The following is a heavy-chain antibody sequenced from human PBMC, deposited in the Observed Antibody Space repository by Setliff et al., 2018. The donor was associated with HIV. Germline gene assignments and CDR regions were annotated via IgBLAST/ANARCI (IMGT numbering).Heavy chain of an antibody. D-gene: IGHD3-3*01. CDR2: FDPEDGET. J-gene: IGHJ4*02. CDR1: GYTLTELS. Sequence: ASVKVSCKVSGYTLTELSRHWVRQAPGKGLEWMGGFDPEDGETIYAQKFQGRVTMTEDTSTDTAYMELSSLRSEDTAVYYCARDRYYNFWSGYFHWGQGTLVTVSS. V-gene: IGHV1-24*01. CDR3: ARDRYYNFWSGYFH.